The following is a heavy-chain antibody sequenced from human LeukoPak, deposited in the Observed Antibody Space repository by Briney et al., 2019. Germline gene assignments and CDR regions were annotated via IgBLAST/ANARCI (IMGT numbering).Heavy chain of an antibody. J-gene: IGHJ4*02. Sequence: SETRSLTCTVSGGSISSSSYYWGWIRQPPGKGLEWIGSIYYSGSTYYNPSLKSRVTISVDTSKNQFSLKLSSVTAADTAVYYCAGTYYDFWSGYPLSYYFDYWGQGTLVTVSS. CDR2: IYYSGST. CDR3: AGTYYDFWSGYPLSYYFDY. V-gene: IGHV4-39*01. CDR1: GGSISSSSYY. D-gene: IGHD3-3*01.